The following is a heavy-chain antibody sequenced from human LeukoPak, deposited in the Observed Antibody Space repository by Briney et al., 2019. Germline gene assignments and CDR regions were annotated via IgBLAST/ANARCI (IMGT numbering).Heavy chain of an antibody. CDR1: GGSFSGYY. Sequence: SETLSLTCAVYGGSFSGYYWSWIRQPLGKGLEWIGYIYHTGSTYYNPSLKSRVTISVDTSKNQFSLRLSSVTAADTAVYYCARLQYCSGTSCYWFDPWGQGTLVTVSS. CDR3: ARLQYCSGTSCYWFDP. V-gene: IGHV4-34*01. CDR2: IYHTGST. J-gene: IGHJ5*02. D-gene: IGHD2-2*01.